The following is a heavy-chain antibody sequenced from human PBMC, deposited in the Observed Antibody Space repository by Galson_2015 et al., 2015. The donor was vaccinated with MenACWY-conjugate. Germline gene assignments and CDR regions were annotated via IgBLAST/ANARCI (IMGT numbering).Heavy chain of an antibody. CDR2: ISSDGGST. CDR1: GFTFSNYW. Sequence: SLRLSCAASGFTFSNYWMHWVRQDPGKGLVWVSLISSDGGSTTYADSVKGRFTISRDNAGNSVYLQMDSLRVEDTAVYYCARDTRGHFDYWGQASLLTFS. CDR3: ARDTRGHFDY. J-gene: IGHJ4*02. V-gene: IGHV3-74*01.